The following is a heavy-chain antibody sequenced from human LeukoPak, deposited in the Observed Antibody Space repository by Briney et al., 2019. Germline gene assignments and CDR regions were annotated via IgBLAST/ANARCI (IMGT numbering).Heavy chain of an antibody. Sequence: EASVKVSCKASRYTFTSNYMHWVRQAPGQGPEWMGVISPSGGSTTYAQKFQGRVTLTRDMSTSTDYLELSSLRSEDTAVYYCARDNSVRDGAWWFNPWGQGTLVTVSS. CDR2: ISPSGGST. V-gene: IGHV1-46*01. CDR3: ARDNSVRDGAWWFNP. J-gene: IGHJ5*02. D-gene: IGHD5-24*01. CDR1: RYTFTSNY.